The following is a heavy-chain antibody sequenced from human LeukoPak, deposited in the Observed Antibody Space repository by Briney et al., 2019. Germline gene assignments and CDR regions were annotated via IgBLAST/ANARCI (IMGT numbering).Heavy chain of an antibody. CDR1: GYTFTSYD. V-gene: IGHV1-8*01. CDR2: MNPNSGNT. D-gene: IGHD2-8*01. J-gene: IGHJ4*02. CDR3: ARSRRACMSDY. Sequence: ASVKVSCKASGYTFTSYDINWVRQATGQGLEWMGWMNPNSGNTGYAQKFQGRVTITRNTSISTAYMELSSLRSEDTAVYYCARSRRACMSDYWGQGTLVTVSS.